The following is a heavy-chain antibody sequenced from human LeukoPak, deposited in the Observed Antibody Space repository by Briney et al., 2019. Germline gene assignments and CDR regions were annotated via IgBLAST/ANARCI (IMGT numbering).Heavy chain of an antibody. Sequence: ASVKVSCKASGYTFTSYVINWVRQATGQGLEWMGWMNPNSGNTGYAQKFQGRVTMTRNTSISTAYMELSSLRSEDTAVYYCARGGGYSGYEALYYYYMDVWGKGTTVTISS. CDR2: MNPNSGNT. D-gene: IGHD5-12*01. J-gene: IGHJ6*03. V-gene: IGHV1-8*01. CDR1: GYTFTSYV. CDR3: ARGGGYSGYEALYYYYMDV.